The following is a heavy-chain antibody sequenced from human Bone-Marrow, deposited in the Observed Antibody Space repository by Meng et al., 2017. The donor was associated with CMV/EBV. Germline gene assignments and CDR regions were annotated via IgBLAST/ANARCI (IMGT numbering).Heavy chain of an antibody. V-gene: IGHV4-39*07. CDR2: IYYSGST. CDR3: ARESGSYDFWSGYDSPGCFDP. D-gene: IGHD3-3*01. CDR1: GGSISSSSYY. J-gene: IGHJ5*02. Sequence: SETLSLTCTVSGGSISSSSYYWGWIRQPPGKGLEWIGSIYYSGSTYYNPSLKSRVTISVDTSKNQFSLKLSYVPAADTAVYYCARESGSYDFWSGYDSPGCFDPWGQGTLVTVSS.